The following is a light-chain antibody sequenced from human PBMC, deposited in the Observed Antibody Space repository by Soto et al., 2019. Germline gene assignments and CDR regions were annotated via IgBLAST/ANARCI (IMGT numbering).Light chain of an antibody. CDR1: QSVLYSSNDKNY. CDR2: WAS. Sequence: DIVMTQSPDSLAVSLGERATINCKSSQSVLYSSNDKNYLAWYQQKPGQPPKLLIYWASTRESGVPDRFSGSGSGTDFTLTLNSLQAEDVAVYYCQQYYRTPLTFGQGTRLEIK. CDR3: QQYYRTPLT. J-gene: IGKJ5*01. V-gene: IGKV4-1*01.